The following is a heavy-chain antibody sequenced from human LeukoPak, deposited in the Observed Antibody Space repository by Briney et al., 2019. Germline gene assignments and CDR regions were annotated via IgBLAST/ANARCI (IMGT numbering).Heavy chain of an antibody. CDR1: GASVSSSSYY. CDR2: VYYSGST. D-gene: IGHD6-6*01. J-gene: IGHJ3*02. V-gene: IGHV4-39*07. Sequence: PSETLSLTCTVSGASVSSSSYYWGWIRQPPGKGLEWIGSVYYSGSTYYNPSLKSRVTISVDTSKNQFSLKLSSVTAADTAVYYCARETGARRPTVRAFDIWGQGTMVTVSS. CDR3: ARETGARRPTVRAFDI.